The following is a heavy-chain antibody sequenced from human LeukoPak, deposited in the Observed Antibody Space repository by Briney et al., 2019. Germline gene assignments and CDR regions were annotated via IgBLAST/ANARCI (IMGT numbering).Heavy chain of an antibody. J-gene: IGHJ6*01. CDR3: ARDLRRSVVAGTYYYYYGMDV. CDR2: IYTSGST. CDR1: GGSISSYY. Sequence: SETLSLTCTVSGGSISSYYWSWIRQPAGKGLEWIGRIYTSGSTNYNPSLKSRVTMSVDTSKNQFSLKLSSVTAADTAVYYCARDLRRSVVAGTYYYYYGMDVWGKGPRSPSPQ. D-gene: IGHD6-19*01. V-gene: IGHV4-4*07.